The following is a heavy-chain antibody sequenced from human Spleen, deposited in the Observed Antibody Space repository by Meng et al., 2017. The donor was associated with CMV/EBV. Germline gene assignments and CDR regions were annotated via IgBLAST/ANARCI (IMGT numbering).Heavy chain of an antibody. D-gene: IGHD3-3*01. Sequence: ASVKVSCKASGHNFTGYYMHWVRQAPGQGLEWMGWINPNSGGTTYAQKFQGRVTMTGDTSITTAYMELSRLRSDDMAVYYCVRGGVLQFLECLFSWGQGTLVTVSS. J-gene: IGHJ5*02. V-gene: IGHV1-2*02. CDR3: VRGGVLQFLECLFS. CDR2: INPNSGGT. CDR1: GHNFTGYY.